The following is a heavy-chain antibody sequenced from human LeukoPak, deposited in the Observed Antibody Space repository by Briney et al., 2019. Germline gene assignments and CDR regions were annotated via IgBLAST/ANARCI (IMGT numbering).Heavy chain of an antibody. J-gene: IGHJ4*02. V-gene: IGHV3-30-3*01. CDR1: GFTFSSYA. Sequence: GGSLRLSCAASGFTFSSYAMHWVRQAPGKGLEWVAVISYDGSNKYYADSVKGRFTISRDNSKNTLYLQMNSLRAEDTAVYYCARAEAYGGNPVGYWGQGTLVTVFS. CDR2: ISYDGSNK. D-gene: IGHD4-23*01. CDR3: ARAEAYGGNPVGY.